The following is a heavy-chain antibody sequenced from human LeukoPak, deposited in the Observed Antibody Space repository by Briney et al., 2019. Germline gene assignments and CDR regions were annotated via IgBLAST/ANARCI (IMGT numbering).Heavy chain of an antibody. J-gene: IGHJ4*02. CDR1: GFTFSSYN. CDR2: ISSSSSYR. Sequence: PGGSLRLSCAASGFTFSSYNMNWVRQAPGKGLEWVSSISSSSSYRYYADSVKGRFTISRDNAKNSLYLQMNSLTAEDTAVYYCASPRYSGRDPACWGQGTLVTVSS. CDR3: ASPRYSGRDPAC. V-gene: IGHV3-21*01. D-gene: IGHD1-26*01.